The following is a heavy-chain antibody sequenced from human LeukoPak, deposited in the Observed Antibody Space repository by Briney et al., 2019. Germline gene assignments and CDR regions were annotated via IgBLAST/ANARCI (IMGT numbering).Heavy chain of an antibody. D-gene: IGHD5-12*01. J-gene: IGHJ5*02. CDR3: ARGGYDYWFDP. V-gene: IGHV4-38-2*02. CDR1: GYSINSGFY. Sequence: PSETLSLTCTVSGYSINSGFYWGWIRQPPGKGLEWIGSIYHSGSTHYKSSLKSRVTISVDTSKNQLSLKLTSVTAADTAVYYCARGGYDYWFDPWGQGTLVTVSS. CDR2: IYHSGST.